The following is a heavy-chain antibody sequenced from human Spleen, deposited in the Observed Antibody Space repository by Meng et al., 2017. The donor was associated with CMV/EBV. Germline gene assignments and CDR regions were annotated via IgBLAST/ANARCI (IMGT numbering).Heavy chain of an antibody. D-gene: IGHD5-18*01. CDR3: ARAGYSYGYVLHFDY. CDR2: IKEDGGEK. V-gene: IGHV3-7*01. J-gene: IGHJ4*02. CDR1: GFTFSNYA. Sequence: GESLKISCAASGFTFSNYAMAWVRQAPGKGLEWVANIKEDGGEKYYVDSVKGRFTISRDNAKSSLYLQMNSLRAEDTAVYYCARAGYSYGYVLHFDYWGQGTLVTVSS.